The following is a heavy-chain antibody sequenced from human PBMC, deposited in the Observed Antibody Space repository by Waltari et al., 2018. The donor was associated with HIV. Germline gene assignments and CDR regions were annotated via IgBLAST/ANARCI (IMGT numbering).Heavy chain of an antibody. CDR1: GFTVRDTY. D-gene: IGHD2-15*01. Sequence: EVGLVESGGGLIQPGGSLRLSCIVSGFTVRDTYMTWVRQAPGKGREWVAVIYADDSTLYADSVKGRFIISRDYSKNTLYLQMSSLRADDSAVYFCARGSFSSGGGAFDIWGLGAKVSVSS. CDR2: IYADDST. V-gene: IGHV3-53*01. CDR3: ARGSFSSGGGAFDI. J-gene: IGHJ3*02.